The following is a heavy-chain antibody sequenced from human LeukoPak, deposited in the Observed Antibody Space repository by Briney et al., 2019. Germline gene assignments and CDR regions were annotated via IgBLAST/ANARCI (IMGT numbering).Heavy chain of an antibody. CDR3: AKLDHYYYGMDV. CDR1: GFTFSSYA. CDR2: ISGDGGGT. V-gene: IGHV3-43*02. Sequence: PGGSLRLSCAASGFTFSSYAMSWVRQAPGKGLEWVSLISGDGGGTYYADSVKGRFTISRDNSKNFLFLQMNSLRTEDTALYYCAKLDHYYYGMDVWGQGTTVTVSS. J-gene: IGHJ6*02.